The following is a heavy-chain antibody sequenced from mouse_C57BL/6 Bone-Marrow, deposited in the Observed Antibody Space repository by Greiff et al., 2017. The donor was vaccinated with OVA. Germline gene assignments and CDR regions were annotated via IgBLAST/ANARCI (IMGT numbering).Heavy chain of an antibody. J-gene: IGHJ3*01. Sequence: EVQGVESGGDLVKPGGSLKLSCAASGFTFSSYGMSWVRQTPDKRLEWVATISSGGSYTYYPDSVKGLFTLSRDHAKNPLYLQLSNLKSDDTALYFFASRVPYYDYYGWFACWGQRTLVTVSA. CDR3: ASRVPYYDYYGWFAC. V-gene: IGHV5-6*01. CDR2: ISSGGSYT. D-gene: IGHD2-4*01. CDR1: GFTFSSYG.